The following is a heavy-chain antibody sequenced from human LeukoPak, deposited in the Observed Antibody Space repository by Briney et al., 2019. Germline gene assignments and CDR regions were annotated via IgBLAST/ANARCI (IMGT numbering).Heavy chain of an antibody. CDR2: ISSDGGNK. Sequence: GGSLRLSCAASGFTFSSYGMHWVRQAPDKGPEWVAVISSDGGNKYYAGSVKGRFTISRDNSKNTVYLQMNSLRAEDTAVYYCAKWSPSIVGTATPTHYFDYWGQGTQVTVSS. CDR3: AKWSPSIVGTATPTHYFDY. CDR1: GFTFSSYG. D-gene: IGHD1-26*01. J-gene: IGHJ4*02. V-gene: IGHV3-30*18.